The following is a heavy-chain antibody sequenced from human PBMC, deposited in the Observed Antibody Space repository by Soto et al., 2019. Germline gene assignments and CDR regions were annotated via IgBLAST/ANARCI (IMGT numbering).Heavy chain of an antibody. J-gene: IGHJ6*02. D-gene: IGHD6-13*01. CDR2: IYYSGST. Sequence: SETLSLTCTVSGGSISSYYWSWIRQPPGKGLEWIGYIYYSGSTNYNPSLKSRVTISVDTSKNQFSLKLSSVTAADTAVYYCASSNIAAAGFYYYALDVWGRGTTVT. V-gene: IGHV4-59*01. CDR3: ASSNIAAAGFYYYALDV. CDR1: GGSISSYY.